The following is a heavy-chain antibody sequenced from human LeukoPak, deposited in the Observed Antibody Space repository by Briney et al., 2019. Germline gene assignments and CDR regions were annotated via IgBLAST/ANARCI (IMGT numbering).Heavy chain of an antibody. CDR2: ISGRGGST. D-gene: IGHD1-26*01. Sequence: GGSLRLSCAASGFTFSNYAMSWVRQALGKGLEWVSGISGRGGSTYYADSVKGRFAISRDNSKNTLYLQLISPRAEDTAVYYCAKDAVGTTFGYYFDYWGQGALVTVSS. J-gene: IGHJ4*02. CDR3: AKDAVGTTFGYYFDY. V-gene: IGHV3-23*01. CDR1: GFTFSNYA.